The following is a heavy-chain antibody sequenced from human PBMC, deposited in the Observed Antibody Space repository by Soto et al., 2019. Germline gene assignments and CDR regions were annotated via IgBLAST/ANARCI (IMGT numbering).Heavy chain of an antibody. D-gene: IGHD3-9*01. V-gene: IGHV1-69*06. J-gene: IGHJ4*02. Sequence: QVQLVQSGAEVKKPGSSVKVSCKASGGTFSSNAISWVRQAPGQGLEWMGGIIPIYASPNYAQNFQGRVIVTADKATSTAYLELSRLKFADSAIYYCAVTVTGSRSTLAHWGRGTLVIVSS. CDR2: IIPIYASP. CDR3: AVTVTGSRSTLAH. CDR1: GGTFSSNA.